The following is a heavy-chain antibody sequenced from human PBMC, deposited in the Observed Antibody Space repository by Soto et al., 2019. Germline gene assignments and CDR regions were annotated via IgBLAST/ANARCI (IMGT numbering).Heavy chain of an antibody. CDR2: IKQDGSEK. V-gene: IGHV3-7*04. Sequence: EVQLVESGGGLVQPGGSLRLSCAASGFTFSSYWMSWVRQAPGKGLEWVANIKQDGSEKYYVDSVKGRFTISRDNATNSLYLQMNSLRAADTAVYYCAREETGDYLDYWGQGTLVTVSS. D-gene: IGHD4-17*01. CDR3: AREETGDYLDY. J-gene: IGHJ4*02. CDR1: GFTFSSYW.